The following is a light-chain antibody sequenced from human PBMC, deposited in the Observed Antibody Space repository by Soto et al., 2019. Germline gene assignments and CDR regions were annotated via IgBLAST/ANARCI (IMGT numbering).Light chain of an antibody. CDR3: MQATPLRT. V-gene: IGKV2-24*01. CDR1: QSLVASDGNMY. J-gene: IGKJ5*01. Sequence: EIVMTQTPLFLPVTLGQPASISCKSSQSLVASDGNMYLNWLHQRPGQPPRLLLYKVSKRFSGGPDRVSGSGAGTDFTLHISMVEAEDVGIYFCMQATPLRTFGQGTRLEI. CDR2: KVS.